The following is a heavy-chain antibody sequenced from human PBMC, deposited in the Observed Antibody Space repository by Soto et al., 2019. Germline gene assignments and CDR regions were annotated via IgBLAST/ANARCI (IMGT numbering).Heavy chain of an antibody. CDR2: IYPGDSDT. V-gene: IGHV5-51*01. CDR3: ARCFLHSGSYAFDI. Sequence: LKISCKGSGYSFTSYWIGWVRQMPGKGLEWMGIIYPGDSDTRYSPSFQGQVTISADKSISTTYLQWSSLKASDTAMYYCARCFLHSGSYAFDICGQGTMVTVSS. CDR1: GYSFTSYW. J-gene: IGHJ3*02. D-gene: IGHD1-26*01.